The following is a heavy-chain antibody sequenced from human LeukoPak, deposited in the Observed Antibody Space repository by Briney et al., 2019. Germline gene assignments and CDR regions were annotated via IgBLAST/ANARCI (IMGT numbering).Heavy chain of an antibody. J-gene: IGHJ6*03. CDR1: AGTISSFS. CDR2: IYYSGSA. Sequence: SQTLSLNSTGYAGTISSFSWSWIRQPPGKGLMWVGYIYYSGSANYNPSPKSRVTISVDTSKNQFSLKLSSVTAADTAVYYCARALTVTDQPFMDVWGRGTTVTVSS. D-gene: IGHD4-17*01. V-gene: IGHV4-59*01. CDR3: ARALTVTDQPFMDV.